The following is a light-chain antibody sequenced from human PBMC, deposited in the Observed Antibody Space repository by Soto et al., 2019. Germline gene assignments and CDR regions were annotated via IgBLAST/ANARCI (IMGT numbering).Light chain of an antibody. J-gene: IGKJ5*01. CDR1: QSVSSY. CDR2: DAS. CDR3: QQRSNWPIT. Sequence: IVLTQSPATRSLSPGERATLSCRASQSVSSYLAWYQQKPGQAPRLLIYDASNRATGIPARFSGSGSGTDFTLTISSLEPEDFAVYYCQQRSNWPITFGQGTRLAIK. V-gene: IGKV3-11*01.